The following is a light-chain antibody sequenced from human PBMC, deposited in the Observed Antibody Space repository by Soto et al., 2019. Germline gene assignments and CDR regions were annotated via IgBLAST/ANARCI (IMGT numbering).Light chain of an antibody. J-gene: IGKJ3*01. CDR1: PSISRW. CDR3: QHYNSFPFT. V-gene: IGKV1-5*01. CDR2: DAS. Sequence: DIQMTQSPSTLSASVGGRVTITCRASPSISRWLAWYQQKPGKAPRLLIYDASIVQRGVPSSFSGSGSGTEFTLTITSLQPDEFATYDCQHYNSFPFTFGRGTKVDIK.